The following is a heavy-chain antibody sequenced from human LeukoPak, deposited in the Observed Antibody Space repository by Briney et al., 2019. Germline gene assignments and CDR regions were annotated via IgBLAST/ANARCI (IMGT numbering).Heavy chain of an antibody. CDR1: GGSISSGSYY. CDR2: IYTSGST. J-gene: IGHJ4*02. D-gene: IGHD5-24*01. Sequence: PSETLSLTCTVSGGSISSGSYYWSWIRQPAGKGLEWIGRIYTSGSTNYNPSLKSRVTISVDTSKYQFSLKLSSVTAAESAVYYRARDLEWARDPGRFDYWGQGTLVTVSA. CDR3: ARDLEWARDPGRFDY. V-gene: IGHV4-61*02.